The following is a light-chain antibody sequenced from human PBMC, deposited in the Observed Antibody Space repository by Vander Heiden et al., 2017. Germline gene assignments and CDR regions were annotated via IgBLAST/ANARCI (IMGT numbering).Light chain of an antibody. J-gene: IGLJ3*02. CDR1: SSNIGAGYD. Sequence: QSVVTPPPFVSGGPGPRVTISCTGSSSNIGAGYDVHWYQQFPGTAPKLYIYGNSNRPSGVPDRFSGSKSGTSASLAITGLQAEDEADYYCQSYDSSLSGWVFGGGTKLTVL. V-gene: IGLV1-40*01. CDR2: GNS. CDR3: QSYDSSLSGWV.